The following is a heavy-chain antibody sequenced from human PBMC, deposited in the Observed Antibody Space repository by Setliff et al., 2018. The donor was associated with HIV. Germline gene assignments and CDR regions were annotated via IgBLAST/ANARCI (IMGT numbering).Heavy chain of an antibody. Sequence: GGSLRLSCAASGFTFSSYWMHWVRQAPGKGLEWVSYISSSRSTIYYADSVKGRFTISRDNSKNTLYLQMNSLRAEDTAVYYCARSVIGYYYYGMEVWGQGTLVTVSS. CDR1: GFTFSSYW. CDR3: ARSVIGYYYYGMEV. J-gene: IGHJ6*02. CDR2: ISSSRSTI. D-gene: IGHD3-10*01. V-gene: IGHV3-48*01.